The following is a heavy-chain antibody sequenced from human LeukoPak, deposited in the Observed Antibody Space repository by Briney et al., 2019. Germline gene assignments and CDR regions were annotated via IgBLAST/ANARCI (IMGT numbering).Heavy chain of an antibody. Sequence: GGSLRLSCAASGFTFGSYALSWVRQAPGKGLEWVSFISPNADRTSKADSVEGRFTISRDNPRNTLYLQMNSLRDDDTAVYYCAIMHGYYDGSGYWVQWGQGTLVTVSS. J-gene: IGHJ4*02. CDR2: ISPNADRT. D-gene: IGHD3-22*01. CDR1: GFTFGSYA. V-gene: IGHV3-23*01. CDR3: AIMHGYYDGSGYWVQ.